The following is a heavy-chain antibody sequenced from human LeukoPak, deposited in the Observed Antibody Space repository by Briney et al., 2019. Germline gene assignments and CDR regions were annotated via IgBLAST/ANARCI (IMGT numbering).Heavy chain of an antibody. CDR2: ISGDAEDT. CDR3: ARRVGPNNLLFDF. D-gene: IGHD1-26*01. CDR1: GFTFTSHA. J-gene: IGHJ4*02. V-gene: IGHV3-23*01. Sequence: PGGSLRLSCAASGFTFTSHAISWVRQAPGKGLEWVSSISGDAEDTYYADSVKGRFAISRDNARNTVFLQMNSLRAEDTAVYFCARRVGPNNLLFDFWGQGTLVSV.